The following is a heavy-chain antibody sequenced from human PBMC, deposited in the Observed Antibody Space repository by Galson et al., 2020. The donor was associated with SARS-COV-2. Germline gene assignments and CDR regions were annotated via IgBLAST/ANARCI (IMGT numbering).Heavy chain of an antibody. CDR1: GGSINNHH. CDR2: ISYNGGT. CDR3: ARVRPFSNSWYYFDS. D-gene: IGHD6-13*01. Sequence: SETLSLTCSVSGGSINNHHWTWVRQHPGKGMEWIGYISYNGGTNSNPSLRSRVTISLDTSKNQFSLKLSSVTAADTAVYYCARVRPFSNSWYYFDSWGQGILVTVSS. J-gene: IGHJ4*02. V-gene: IGHV4-59*11.